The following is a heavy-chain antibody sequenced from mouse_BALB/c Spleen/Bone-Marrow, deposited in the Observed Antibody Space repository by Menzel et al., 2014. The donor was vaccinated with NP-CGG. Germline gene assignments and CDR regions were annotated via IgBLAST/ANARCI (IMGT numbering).Heavy chain of an antibody. D-gene: IGHD2-14*01. CDR2: IYPGRGST. Sequence: QVQLQQPGPELVKPGASVKMSCKASGYTFTDYVISWVKQRTGQGLEWIGEIYPGRGSTYYNEKFKGKATLTADKSSNTAYMQLSSLTSEDSAVYFCASRGEVRRHYYAMDYWGQGTSVTVSS. J-gene: IGHJ4*01. CDR1: GYTFTDYV. CDR3: ASRGEVRRHYYAMDY. V-gene: IGHV1-77*01.